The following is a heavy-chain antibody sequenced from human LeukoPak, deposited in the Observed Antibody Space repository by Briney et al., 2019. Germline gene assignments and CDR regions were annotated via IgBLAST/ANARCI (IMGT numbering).Heavy chain of an antibody. D-gene: IGHD2-8*01. V-gene: IGHV3-74*01. CDR3: ARVQGHPPNGLDI. Sequence: GGSLRLSCAASGFTFSSYWMHWVRQVPGKGLVWVSRINSDGSSTSYADSVKGRFTISRDNAKNTLYLQMNSLRAEDTAVYYCARVQGHPPNGLDIWGQGTMVTVSS. CDR2: INSDGSST. J-gene: IGHJ3*02. CDR1: GFTFSSYW.